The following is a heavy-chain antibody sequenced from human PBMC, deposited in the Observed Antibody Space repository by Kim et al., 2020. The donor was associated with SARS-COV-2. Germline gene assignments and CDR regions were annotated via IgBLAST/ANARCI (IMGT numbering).Heavy chain of an antibody. CDR2: ISYDGSNK. V-gene: IGHV3-33*05. CDR1: GFTFSSYG. CDR3: ARDAYDSSGYYDY. J-gene: IGHJ4*02. D-gene: IGHD3-22*01. Sequence: GGSLRLSCAPSGFTFSSYGMHWVRQAPGKGLEWVAVISYDGSNKYYADSVKGRFTISRDNSKNTLYLQMNSLRAEDTAVYYCARDAYDSSGYYDYWGQGTLVTVSS.